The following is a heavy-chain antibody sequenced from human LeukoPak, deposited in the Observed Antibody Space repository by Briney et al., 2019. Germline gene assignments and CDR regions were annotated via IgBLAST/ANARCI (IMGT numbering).Heavy chain of an antibody. J-gene: IGHJ3*01. Sequence: PGEALKLSCQGSRNSFTNYWIAWVRQMPGKGLEWMGIIYPGDSDTIYSPSFQGQVTISVDKSISTAYLQWSSLKASDTAMYYCARHNAYSNGHLSTFDVWGQGTMVTVSS. CDR1: RNSFTNYW. CDR2: IYPGDSDT. D-gene: IGHD6-25*01. V-gene: IGHV5-51*01. CDR3: ARHNAYSNGHLSTFDV.